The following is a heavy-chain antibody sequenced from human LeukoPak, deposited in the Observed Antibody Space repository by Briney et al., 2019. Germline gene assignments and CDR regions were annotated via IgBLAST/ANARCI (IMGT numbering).Heavy chain of an antibody. D-gene: IGHD6-25*01. J-gene: IGHJ4*02. CDR1: GGSISSSTYY. CDR3: ARSSCGGPHYFDY. CDR2: IFYSGST. V-gene: IGHV4-39*01. Sequence: SETLSLTCNVSGGSISSSTYYWGWIRQPPGKGLEWIGSIFYSGSTYYNPSLKSRVTISVDTSKNQFSLKLSSVTAADTAVYYCARSSCGGPHYFDYWGQGTLVTVSS.